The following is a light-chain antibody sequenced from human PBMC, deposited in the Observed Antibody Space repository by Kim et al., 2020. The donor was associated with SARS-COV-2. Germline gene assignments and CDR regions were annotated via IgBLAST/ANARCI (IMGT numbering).Light chain of an antibody. CDR1: SSNIGAGYD. V-gene: IGLV1-40*01. Sequence: SVLTQPPSVSGAPGQRVTISCTGSSSNIGAGYDVNWYQQFPGTAPKLLIYGNSNRPSGVPDRFSGSKSGTSVSLAITGLQAEDETDYYCQSYDSSLSGYVFGTGTKVTVL. CDR3: QSYDSSLSGYV. CDR2: GNS. J-gene: IGLJ1*01.